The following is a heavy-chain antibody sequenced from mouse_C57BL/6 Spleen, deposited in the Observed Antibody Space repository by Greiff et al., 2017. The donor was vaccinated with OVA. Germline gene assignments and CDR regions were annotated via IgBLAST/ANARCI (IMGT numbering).Heavy chain of an antibody. Sequence: LVESGPELVKPGASVKISCKASGYAFSSSWMNWVKQRPGKGLEWIGRIYPGDGDTNYNGKFKGKATLTADKSSSTAYMQLSSLTSEDSAVYFCARERTGTAWFAYWGQGTLVTVSA. V-gene: IGHV1-82*01. J-gene: IGHJ3*01. CDR3: ARERTGTAWFAY. CDR1: GYAFSSSW. CDR2: IYPGDGDT. D-gene: IGHD4-1*01.